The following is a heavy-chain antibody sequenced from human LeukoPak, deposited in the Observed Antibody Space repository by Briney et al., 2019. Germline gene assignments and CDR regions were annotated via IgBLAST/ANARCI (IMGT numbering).Heavy chain of an antibody. V-gene: IGHV3-23*01. CDR3: AKDIDYGDYVVS. J-gene: IGHJ4*02. D-gene: IGHD4-17*01. CDR2: ISSSGGTT. CDR1: GFTFSGYA. Sequence: GGSLRLSCAASGFTFSGYAMSWVRQAPGKGLEWVSAISSSGGTTYYADSVKGRFTISRDNSKNTLYPQMNSLRAEDTAVYYCAKDIDYGDYVVSWGQGTLVTVSS.